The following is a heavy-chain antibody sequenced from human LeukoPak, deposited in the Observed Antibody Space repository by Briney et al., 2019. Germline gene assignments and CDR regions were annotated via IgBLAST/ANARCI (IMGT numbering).Heavy chain of an antibody. D-gene: IGHD6-13*01. V-gene: IGHV3-72*01. J-gene: IGHJ4*02. CDR1: GFTFSSSW. CDR2: IRNKANSYTT. Sequence: PGGSLRLSCAASGFTFSSSWMDWVRQAPGKGLEWVGRIRNKANSYTTEYAASVKGRFTISRDDRRNSVYLQMNSLKTEDTAVYYCTTSNSYSSSWYYFDYWGQGTLVTVSS. CDR3: TTSNSYSSSWYYFDY.